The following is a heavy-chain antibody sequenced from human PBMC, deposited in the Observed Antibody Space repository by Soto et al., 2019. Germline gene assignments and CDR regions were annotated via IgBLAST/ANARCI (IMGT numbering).Heavy chain of an antibody. CDR1: GFTFSSYA. CDR3: ARDRPPLDAFDI. V-gene: IGHV3-30-3*01. Sequence: GGSLRLSCAASGFTFSSYAMHWVRQAPGKGLEWVAVISYDGSNKYYADSVKDRSTISRDNSKNTLYLQMNSLRAEDTAVYYCARDRPPLDAFDIWGQGTMVTVSS. CDR2: ISYDGSNK. J-gene: IGHJ3*02.